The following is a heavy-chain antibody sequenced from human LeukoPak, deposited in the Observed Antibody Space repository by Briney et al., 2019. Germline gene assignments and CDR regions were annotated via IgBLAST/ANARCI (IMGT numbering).Heavy chain of an antibody. CDR2: INYSGST. D-gene: IGHD3-16*02. Sequence: PSETLSLTCSVSGGSISSSGFSWVWIRQPPGKGLGWIGSINYSGSTYYNPSLKSRVTISVDTSKNQFSLKLSSVTAADTAVYYCARSSAYDYVWGSYRPTMDFDYWGQGTLVTVSS. CDR1: GGSISSSGFS. CDR3: ARSSAYDYVWGSYRPTMDFDY. V-gene: IGHV4-39*01. J-gene: IGHJ4*02.